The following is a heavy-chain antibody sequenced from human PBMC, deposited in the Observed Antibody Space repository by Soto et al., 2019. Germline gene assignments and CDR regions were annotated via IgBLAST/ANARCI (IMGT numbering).Heavy chain of an antibody. CDR1: GFTFSSFG. V-gene: IGHV3-30*18. Sequence: GGSLRLSCAASGFTFSSFGMHWVRQAPGKGLEWVAVISYDGNNKYCADSVKGRFTISRDNSKNTLYLQMNSLRAEDTAVFYCAKPTVPFGRTAVAGPFDNWGQGTLVTVSS. CDR3: AKPTVPFGRTAVAGPFDN. CDR2: ISYDGNNK. D-gene: IGHD6-19*01. J-gene: IGHJ4*02.